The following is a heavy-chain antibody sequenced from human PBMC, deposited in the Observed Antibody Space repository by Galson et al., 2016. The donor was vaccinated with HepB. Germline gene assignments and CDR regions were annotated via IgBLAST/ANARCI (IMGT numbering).Heavy chain of an antibody. J-gene: IGHJ4*02. CDR2: IERDGSEE. CDR1: GFPFSRYW. CDR3: ARDYDHCGAVPM. Sequence: SLRLSCAASGFPFSRYWMSWVRQAPGKGLEWLANIERDGSEENYVDSVRGRFTISRDKAKSLVYLQMNSLRVEDTAVYYCARDYDHCGAVPMGAQGTLVTVSS. D-gene: IGHD2-21*01. V-gene: IGHV3-7*01.